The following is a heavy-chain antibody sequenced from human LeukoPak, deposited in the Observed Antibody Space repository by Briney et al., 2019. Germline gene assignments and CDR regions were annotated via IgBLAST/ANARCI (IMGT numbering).Heavy chain of an antibody. CDR1: GYSFTSYW. D-gene: IGHD3-22*01. CDR2: IYPGDSDT. Sequence: GESLKISCKGSGYSFTSYWIGWVRQMPGKGLEWMGIIYPGDSDTRYSPSFQGQVTISADKSISTAYLQWSSLKASDTAMYYCASVRAYYYDSSGYYPGYFDYWGQGTLVTVSS. J-gene: IGHJ4*02. CDR3: ASVRAYYYDSSGYYPGYFDY. V-gene: IGHV5-51*01.